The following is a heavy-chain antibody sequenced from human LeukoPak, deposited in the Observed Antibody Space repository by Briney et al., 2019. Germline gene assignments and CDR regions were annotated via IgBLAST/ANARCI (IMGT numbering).Heavy chain of an antibody. CDR3: ARDSSSWFGAFDY. D-gene: IGHD6-13*01. CDR2: ISGSGGST. CDR1: GLTFSSYA. J-gene: IGHJ4*02. V-gene: IGHV3-23*01. Sequence: GGSLRLSCAASGLTFSSYAMTWVRQAPGKGLEWVSTISGSGGSTYYADSVKGRFTISRDNSKNTVYLQMNSLRAEDTAVYYCARDSSSWFGAFDYWGQGTLVTVSS.